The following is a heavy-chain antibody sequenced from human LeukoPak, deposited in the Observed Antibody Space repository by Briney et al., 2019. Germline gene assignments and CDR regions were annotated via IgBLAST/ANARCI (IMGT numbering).Heavy chain of an antibody. V-gene: IGHV5-51*01. CDR3: ARRGYCSSTSCSYFDY. D-gene: IGHD2-2*01. J-gene: IGHJ4*02. Sequence: GESLKISCNGSGYSFTSYWIGWVRQMPGKGLEWMGIIYPGDSDTRYSPSFQGQVTISADKSISTAYLQWSSLKASDTAMYYCARRGYCSSTSCSYFDYWGQGTLVTVSS. CDR1: GYSFTSYW. CDR2: IYPGDSDT.